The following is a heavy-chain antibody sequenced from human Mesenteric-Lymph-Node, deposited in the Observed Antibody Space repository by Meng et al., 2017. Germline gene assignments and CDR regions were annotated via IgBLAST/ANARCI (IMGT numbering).Heavy chain of an antibody. J-gene: IGHJ4*02. CDR3: ARYWGTYCSSSSCYAGDY. CDR1: GLTVSSNY. Sequence: GESLKISCAGSGLTVSSNYMSWVRQAPGKGLEWVSVIYSDGSTYYADYATDRFTISSDNSKNTLYLQMSSLRAEDTDVYYCARYWGTYCSSSSCYAGDYWGQGTLVTGAS. CDR2: IYSDGST. D-gene: IGHD2-2*01. V-gene: IGHV3-53*05.